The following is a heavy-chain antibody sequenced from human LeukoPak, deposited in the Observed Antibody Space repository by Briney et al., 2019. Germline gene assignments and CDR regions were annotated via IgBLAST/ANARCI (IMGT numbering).Heavy chain of an antibody. V-gene: IGHV3-7*01. Sequence: PGGSLRLSCAASGFTFSSYWMGWVRQAPGQGLEWVANIKHEGSEKYYVDSVKGRFTISRDNAKNSLYLQMNSLRAEDTAVYYCARGGAVDYYYYYMDVWGKGTTVTVSS. CDR3: ARGGAVDYYYYYMDV. J-gene: IGHJ6*03. CDR1: GFTFSSYW. CDR2: IKHEGSEK. D-gene: IGHD4-23*01.